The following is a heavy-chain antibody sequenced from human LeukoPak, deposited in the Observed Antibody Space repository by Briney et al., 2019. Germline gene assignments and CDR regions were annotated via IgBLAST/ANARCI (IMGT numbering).Heavy chain of an antibody. D-gene: IGHD6-6*01. CDR3: ARDGLIAARRAYYFDY. CDR2: LSGSGGST. Sequence: GGSLRLSCAASGFTFNTYAMSWVRQAPGKGLDWVSTLSGSGGSTYYADSVKGRFTISRDNSKNTLYLQMNSLRAEDTAVYYCARDGLIAARRAYYFDYWGQGTLVTVSS. J-gene: IGHJ4*02. V-gene: IGHV3-23*01. CDR1: GFTFNTYA.